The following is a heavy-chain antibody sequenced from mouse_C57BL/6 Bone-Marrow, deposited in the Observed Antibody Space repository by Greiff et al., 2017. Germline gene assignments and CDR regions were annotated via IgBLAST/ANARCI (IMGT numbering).Heavy chain of an antibody. V-gene: IGHV1-59*01. Sequence: QVQLQQPGAELVRPGTSVKLSCKASGYTFTSYWMHWVKQRPGQGLAWIGVIDPSDSYTNYKQKFKGKATLTVDTSSSTAYMQLSSLTSEDSAVYYCARWLTGTSDWYFDVWGTGTTVTVSS. D-gene: IGHD4-1*01. CDR2: IDPSDSYT. CDR1: GYTFTSYW. J-gene: IGHJ1*03. CDR3: ARWLTGTSDWYFDV.